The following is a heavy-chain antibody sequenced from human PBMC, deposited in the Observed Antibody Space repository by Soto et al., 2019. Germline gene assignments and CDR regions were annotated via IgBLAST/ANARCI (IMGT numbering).Heavy chain of an antibody. J-gene: IGHJ5*02. CDR2: IYYSGST. CDR3: ARDRRYYYGSGSYSNWFDP. Sequence: QVQLQESGPGLVKPSQTLSLTCTVSGGSISSGGYYWCWIRQHPGKGLEWIGYIYYSGSTYYNPSLKRRVTISVDTSKNQFSLKLSSVTAADTAVYYCARDRRYYYGSGSYSNWFDPWGQGTLVTVSS. CDR1: GGSISSGGYY. D-gene: IGHD3-10*01. V-gene: IGHV4-31*03.